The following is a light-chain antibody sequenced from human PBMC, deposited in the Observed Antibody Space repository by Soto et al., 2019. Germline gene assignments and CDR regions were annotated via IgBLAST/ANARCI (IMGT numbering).Light chain of an antibody. CDR1: QSISNN. CDR2: GAS. J-gene: IGKJ1*01. V-gene: IGKV3-20*01. Sequence: IVMTQSPATLSLSPLEKSTLCFRASQSISNNFAWFQQKPGQVPRLLIYGASNRATGVSARFSGSGSGTDFTLTISRLEPEDFAVYYCQQYGSSGTFGQGTKVDIK. CDR3: QQYGSSGT.